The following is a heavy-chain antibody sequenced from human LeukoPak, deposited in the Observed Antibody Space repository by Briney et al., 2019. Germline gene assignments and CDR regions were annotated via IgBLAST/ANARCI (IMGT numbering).Heavy chain of an antibody. CDR2: IYHSGST. CDR3: ARIYSSSWFLNWFDP. Sequence: PSETLSLTCTVSGSYISSGYFWGWIRQPPGKGLECIGTIYHSGSTYYNPSLKSRVTISVDTSKNQFSLKLNSVTAADTAVYYCARIYSSSWFLNWFDPWGQGTLVTVSS. CDR1: GSYISSGYF. V-gene: IGHV4-38-2*02. J-gene: IGHJ5*02. D-gene: IGHD6-13*01.